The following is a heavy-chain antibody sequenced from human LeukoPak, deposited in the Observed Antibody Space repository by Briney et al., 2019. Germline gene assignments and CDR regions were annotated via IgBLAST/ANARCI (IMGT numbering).Heavy chain of an antibody. CDR2: ISGSGGST. CDR3: AKDGTWIQLWLAY. CDR1: GFTFNSYA. V-gene: IGHV3-23*01. D-gene: IGHD5-18*01. J-gene: IGHJ4*02. Sequence: GGSLTLSCAASGFTFNSYAMSWVRQAPGKGLEWVSAISGSGGSTYYADSVKGQFTMSRDNSKNTLYLQMNSLRAEDTAVYYCAKDGTWIQLWLAYWGQGTLLRVSS.